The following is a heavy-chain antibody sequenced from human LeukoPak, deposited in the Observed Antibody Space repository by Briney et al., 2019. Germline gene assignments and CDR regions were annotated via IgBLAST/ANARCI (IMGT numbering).Heavy chain of an antibody. Sequence: GASVKVSCKASGYTFTSYAMHWVRQAPGQRLEWMGWINAGNGNTKYSQKFQGSVTITRDTSASTAYMELSSLRSEDTAVYYCARGCHDSSGYYWDYFDYWGQGTLVTVSS. V-gene: IGHV1-3*01. CDR3: ARGCHDSSGYYWDYFDY. CDR1: GYTFTSYA. CDR2: INAGNGNT. D-gene: IGHD3-22*01. J-gene: IGHJ4*02.